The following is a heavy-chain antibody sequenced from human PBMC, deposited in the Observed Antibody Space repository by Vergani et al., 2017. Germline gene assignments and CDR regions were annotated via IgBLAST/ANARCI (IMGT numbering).Heavy chain of an antibody. CDR1: EFTFSNYA. J-gene: IGHJ4*02. V-gene: IGHV3-23*01. D-gene: IGHD3-10*01. CDR2: ISGSGVSA. CDR3: AKQYFVSGNYLFDY. Sequence: EVQLLESGGGLVQPGGSLRLTCAASEFTFSNYAMNWVRQAPGEGLGWVSGISGSGVSAYYTDSVKGRFTISRDNSKNMLFLQMNNLRTEDTAIYYCAKQYFVSGNYLFDYWGQGTLVTVSS.